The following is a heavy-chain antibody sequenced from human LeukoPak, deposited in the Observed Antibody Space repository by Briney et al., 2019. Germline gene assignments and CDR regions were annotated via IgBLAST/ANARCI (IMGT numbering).Heavy chain of an antibody. J-gene: IGHJ4*02. CDR1: GDSVSSNSAA. Sequence: SQTLSLTCAISGDSVSSNSAAWNWIRQSPSRGLEWLGRTYYRSRWYNDYAVSVQTRITINRDTSKNQFSLHLRSVTPEDSAVYYCASDHGGGNLKGDYFDYWGQGTPVTVSA. D-gene: IGHD4-23*01. V-gene: IGHV6-1*01. CDR3: ASDHGGGNLKGDYFDY. CDR2: TYYRSRWYN.